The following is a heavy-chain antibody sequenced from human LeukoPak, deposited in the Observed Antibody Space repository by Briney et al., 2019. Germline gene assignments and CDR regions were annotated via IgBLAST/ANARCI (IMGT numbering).Heavy chain of an antibody. CDR3: ARGRHSGSYYAMVGDY. J-gene: IGHJ4*02. V-gene: IGHV4-34*01. CDR2: INHSGST. CDR1: GGSFSGYY. Sequence: PSETLSLTCAVYGGSFSGYYWSWIRQPPGKGLEWIGEINHSGSTNYNPSLKSRVTISVDTSKNQFSLKLSSVTAADTAVYYCARGRHSGSYYAMVGDYWGQGTLVTVSS. D-gene: IGHD1-26*01.